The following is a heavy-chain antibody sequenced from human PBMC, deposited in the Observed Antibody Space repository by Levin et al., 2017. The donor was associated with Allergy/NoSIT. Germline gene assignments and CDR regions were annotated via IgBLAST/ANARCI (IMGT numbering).Heavy chain of an antibody. V-gene: IGHV3-30*18. J-gene: IGHJ6*02. CDR1: GFTFSSYG. CDR3: AKVTMVRGVLGGMDV. Sequence: GESLKISCAASGFTFSSYGMHWVRQAPGKGLEWVAVISYDGSNKYYADSVKGRFTISRDNSKNTLYLQMNSLRAEDTAVYYCAKVTMVRGVLGGMDVWGQGTTVTVSS. D-gene: IGHD3-10*01. CDR2: ISYDGSNK.